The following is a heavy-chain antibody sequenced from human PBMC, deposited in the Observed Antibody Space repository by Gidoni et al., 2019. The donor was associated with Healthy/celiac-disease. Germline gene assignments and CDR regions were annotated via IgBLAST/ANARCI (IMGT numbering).Heavy chain of an antibody. CDR3: ARGGRRGYSYGPIDY. Sequence: QVQLVQSGAEVKKPGSSVKVSCKASGYTFTGYYMHWVRKAPGQGLEWMGWINPNSGGTNYAQKFQGRVTMTRDTSISTAYMELSRRRSDDTAVYYCARGGRRGYSYGPIDYWGQGTLVTVSS. D-gene: IGHD5-18*01. V-gene: IGHV1-2*02. J-gene: IGHJ4*02. CDR2: INPNSGGT. CDR1: GYTFTGYY.